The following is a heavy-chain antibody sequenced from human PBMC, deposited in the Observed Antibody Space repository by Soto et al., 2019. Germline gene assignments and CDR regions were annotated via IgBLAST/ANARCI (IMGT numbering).Heavy chain of an antibody. CDR2: IYHSRST. V-gene: IGHV4-30-2*01. CDR3: AAGGGLPRYY. CDR1: GGSISSGGYS. Sequence: QLQLQESGSGLVKPSQTLSLTCAVSGGSISSGGYSWSWIRQPPGKGLEWIGYIYHSRSTYYNPSRKRRLTISVDRSKNQFARKLSSVTAADTAVYYCAAGGGLPRYYWGQGTLVTVSS. J-gene: IGHJ4*02. D-gene: IGHD5-12*01.